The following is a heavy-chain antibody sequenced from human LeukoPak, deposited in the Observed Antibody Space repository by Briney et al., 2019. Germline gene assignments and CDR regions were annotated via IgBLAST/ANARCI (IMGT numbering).Heavy chain of an antibody. CDR1: GGSFSGYY. CDR2: INHSGST. D-gene: IGHD1-26*01. CDR3: VRLGPYYYYYYMDV. Sequence: SETLSPTCAVYGGSFSGYYWSWIRQPPGKGLEWIGEINHSGSTNYNPSLKSRVTISVDTSKNQFSLKLSSVTAADTAVYYCVRLGPYYYYYYMDVWGKGTTVTISS. V-gene: IGHV4-34*01. J-gene: IGHJ6*03.